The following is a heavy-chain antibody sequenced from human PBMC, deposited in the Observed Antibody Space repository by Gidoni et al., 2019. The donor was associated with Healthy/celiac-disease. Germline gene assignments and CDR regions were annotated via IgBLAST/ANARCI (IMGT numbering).Heavy chain of an antibody. J-gene: IGHJ3*02. CDR2: ISSSSSYI. CDR3: ASPYYDSSGYYYGENAFDI. V-gene: IGHV3-21*01. D-gene: IGHD3-22*01. CDR1: GFTFISYS. Sequence: EVQLVESGGGLVKPGGSLRLSCAASGFTFISYSMNWVRQAPGKGLEWVSSISSSSSYIYYADSVKGRFTISRDNAKNSLYLQMNSLRAEDTAVYYCASPYYDSSGYYYGENAFDIWGQGTMVTVSS.